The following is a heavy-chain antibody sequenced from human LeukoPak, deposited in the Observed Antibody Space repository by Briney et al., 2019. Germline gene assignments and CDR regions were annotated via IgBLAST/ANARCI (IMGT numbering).Heavy chain of an antibody. D-gene: IGHD6-13*01. CDR1: GYTFTNYD. Sequence: VASVKVSCKASGYTFTNYDINWVRQATGQGLEWMGYMKPNSGNTGYAQKFQGRVTMTRDTSTSTVYMELSSLRSEDTAVYYCARDPYSGVAAAEWTGYFDYWGRGTLVTVSS. CDR2: MKPNSGNT. J-gene: IGHJ4*02. CDR3: ARDPYSGVAAAEWTGYFDY. V-gene: IGHV1-8*01.